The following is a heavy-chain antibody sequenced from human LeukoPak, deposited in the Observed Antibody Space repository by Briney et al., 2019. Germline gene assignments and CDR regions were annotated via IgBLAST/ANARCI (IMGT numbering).Heavy chain of an antibody. Sequence: GGSLRLSCAASGFTFSSYAMSWVRQAPGKGLEWVSAISSSGATTYYADSVKGRFTISRDDSKNMLYLQMNSLRAEDTAVYYFAKEVGATLDYWAQGTLVTVSS. D-gene: IGHD1-26*01. CDR2: ISSSGATT. J-gene: IGHJ4*02. V-gene: IGHV3-23*01. CDR3: AKEVGATLDY. CDR1: GFTFSSYA.